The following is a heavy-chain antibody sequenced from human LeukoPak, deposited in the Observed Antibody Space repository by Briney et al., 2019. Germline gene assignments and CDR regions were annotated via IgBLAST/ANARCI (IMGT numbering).Heavy chain of an antibody. V-gene: IGHV2-5*05. Sequence: SGPTLVNPTQTLTLTCTFSGFSLSTSGVGVGWIRQPPGKALEWLALIYWDDDKRYGPSLKSRLTITKDTSKNQVVLTMTNMDPVDTATYYRAHRPLEAVTYNWFDPWGQGTLVTVSS. CDR3: AHRPLEAVTYNWFDP. D-gene: IGHD4-17*01. J-gene: IGHJ5*02. CDR1: GFSLSTSGVG. CDR2: IYWDDDK.